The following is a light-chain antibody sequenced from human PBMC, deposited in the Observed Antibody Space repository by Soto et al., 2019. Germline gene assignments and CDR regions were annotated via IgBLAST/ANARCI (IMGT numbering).Light chain of an antibody. V-gene: IGKV2-24*01. CDR1: QSLVHSSNGNTY. Sequence: DAVLTQTPLSSPVTLGQPAAISCRSSQSLVHSSNGNTYLNWLQQRPGQPPRLLIYKISNRFSGVPDRFSGSGAGTDFTLKISRVEAEDVGVYYCMQATHFPRTFGQGTKVEIK. CDR3: MQATHFPRT. J-gene: IGKJ1*01. CDR2: KIS.